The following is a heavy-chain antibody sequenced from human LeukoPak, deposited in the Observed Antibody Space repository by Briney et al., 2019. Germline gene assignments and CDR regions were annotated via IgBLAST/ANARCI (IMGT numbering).Heavy chain of an antibody. CDR2: IYTSGST. J-gene: IGHJ5*02. CDR3: ARRDGSAEYNWFDP. CDR1: GGSISSYY. D-gene: IGHD6-13*01. V-gene: IGHV4-4*07. Sequence: SETLSLTCTASGGSISSYYWSWIRQPAGKGLEWIGRIYTSGSTNYNPSLKSRVTMSVDTSKNQFSLKLSSVTAADTAVYYCARRDGSAEYNWFDPWGQGTLVTVSS.